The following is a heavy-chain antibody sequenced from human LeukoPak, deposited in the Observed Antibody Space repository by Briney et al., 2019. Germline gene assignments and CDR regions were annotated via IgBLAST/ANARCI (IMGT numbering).Heavy chain of an antibody. D-gene: IGHD3-22*01. CDR3: AKDLPYDMTP. CDR1: GFTFSSYG. V-gene: IGHV3-23*01. CDR2: ISWNSGSI. Sequence: PGGSLRLSCAASGFTFSSYGMSWVRQAPGKGLEWVSGISWNSGSIGYADSVKGRFTISRDNSKNTLYLQMNSLRAEDTAVYYCAKDLPYDMTPWGQGTLVTVSS. J-gene: IGHJ5*02.